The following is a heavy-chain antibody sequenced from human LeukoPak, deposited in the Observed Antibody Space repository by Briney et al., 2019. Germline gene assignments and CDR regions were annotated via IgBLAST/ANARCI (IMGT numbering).Heavy chain of an antibody. Sequence: SVKVSCKASGGTFSSYAISWVRQAPGQGLERMGGIIPIFGTANYAQKFQGRVTITADESTSTAYMELSSLRSEDTAVYYCARVDYCDSSGYYYDYWGQGTLVTVSS. J-gene: IGHJ4*02. D-gene: IGHD3-22*01. CDR1: GGTFSSYA. CDR2: IIPIFGTA. V-gene: IGHV1-69*13. CDR3: ARVDYCDSSGYYYDY.